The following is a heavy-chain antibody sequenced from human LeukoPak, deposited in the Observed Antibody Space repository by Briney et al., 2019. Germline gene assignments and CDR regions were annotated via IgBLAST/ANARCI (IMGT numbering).Heavy chain of an antibody. CDR3: ARDVHWNDGLDY. D-gene: IGHD1-1*01. CDR2: INPNSGGT. J-gene: IGHJ4*02. V-gene: IGHV1-2*02. CDR1: GYTFTGYY. Sequence: GASVKVSCKASGYTFTGYYMHWVRQAPGQGLEWMGWINPNSGGTNYAQKFQGRVTMTRDTSISTAFMELSRLTSDDTAVYYCARDVHWNDGLDYWGQGTLVTVSS.